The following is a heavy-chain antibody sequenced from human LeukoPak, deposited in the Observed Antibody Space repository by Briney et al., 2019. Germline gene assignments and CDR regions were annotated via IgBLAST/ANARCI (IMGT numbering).Heavy chain of an antibody. D-gene: IGHD4/OR15-4a*01. CDR3: ARGGATGARTRGAFVPSFDN. V-gene: IGHV4-34*01. J-gene: IGHJ4*02. CDR1: GGSFSGYS. CDR2: INHSGGT. Sequence: SETLSLTCAVYGGSFSGYSWNWIRQPPVKGLEWIGEINHSGGTNYNPSLKSRVTISVDTSKKQFSLKLSSVTAADTAVYYCARGGATGARTRGAFVPSFDNWGQGRLVTVSS.